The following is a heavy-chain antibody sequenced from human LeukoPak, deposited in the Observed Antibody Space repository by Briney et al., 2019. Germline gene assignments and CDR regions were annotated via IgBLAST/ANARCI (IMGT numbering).Heavy chain of an antibody. CDR3: ARNNYDI. J-gene: IGHJ4*02. CDR1: GFNVRNNW. D-gene: IGHD3-9*01. CDR2: INQDESQK. V-gene: IGHV3-7*01. Sequence: PGGSLRLSCAASGFNVRNNWMSWVRLAPGRGLEYVANINQDESQKYYVDSVKGRFTISKDNAKNSLNLQMNSLRAEDTGVYYCARNNYDIRGQGTLVTVSS.